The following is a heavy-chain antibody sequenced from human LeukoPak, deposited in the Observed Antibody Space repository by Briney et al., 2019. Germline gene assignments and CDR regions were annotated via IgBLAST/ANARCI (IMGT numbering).Heavy chain of an antibody. CDR1: GGSISSYY. CDR3: AREAFDILTGYPRLDY. J-gene: IGHJ4*02. D-gene: IGHD3-9*01. Sequence: SETLSLTCTVSGGSISSYYWSWIRQPAGKGLEWIGRIYTSGSTNYNPSLKSRVTMSVDTSKNQFSLKLSSVTAADTAVYYCAREAFDILTGYPRLDYWGQGTLVTVSS. CDR2: IYTSGST. V-gene: IGHV4-4*07.